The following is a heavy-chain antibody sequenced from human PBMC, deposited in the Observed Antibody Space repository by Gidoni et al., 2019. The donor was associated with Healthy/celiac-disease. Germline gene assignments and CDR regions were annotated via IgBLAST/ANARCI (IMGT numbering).Heavy chain of an antibody. V-gene: IGHV1-69*01. CDR2: IIPIFGTA. CDR1: SYA. D-gene: IGHD1-26*01. Sequence: SYAISWVRQAPGQGLEWMGGIIPIFGTANYAQKFQGRVTITADESTSTAYMELSSLRSEDTAVYYCARGIDSFIVGATPGNFDYWGQGTLVTVSS. CDR3: ARGIDSFIVGATPGNFDY. J-gene: IGHJ4*02.